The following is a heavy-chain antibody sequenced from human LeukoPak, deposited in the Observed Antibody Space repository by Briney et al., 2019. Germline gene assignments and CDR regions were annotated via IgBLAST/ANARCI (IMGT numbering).Heavy chain of an antibody. V-gene: IGHV4-59*08. D-gene: IGHD2-15*01. J-gene: IGHJ5*02. CDR1: GGSISSYH. CDR3: ARHGEGPNCSGGSCYSGRYNWFDP. Sequence: PSETLSLTCTVSGGSISSYHWSWLRQPPGKGLEWIGYIYYSGSTNYNPSLKSRVTISVDTSKNQFSLKLSSVTAADTAVYYCARHGEGPNCSGGSCYSGRYNWFDPWGQGTLVTVSS. CDR2: IYYSGST.